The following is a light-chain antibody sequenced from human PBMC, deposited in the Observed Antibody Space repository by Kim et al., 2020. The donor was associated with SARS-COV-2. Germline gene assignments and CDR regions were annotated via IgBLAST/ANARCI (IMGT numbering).Light chain of an antibody. V-gene: IGKV3-15*01. CDR3: QQYNNWQLT. J-gene: IGKJ4*01. CDR1: QSISSN. CDR2: GAS. Sequence: EIVMTQSPATVSVSPGERATLSCRAGQSISSNLSWYQQKPGQAPRLLIFGASTSATGIPARFSGSGSGTEFTLTITSLQSEDFGLFYCQQYNNWQLTSGGGTKVDIK.